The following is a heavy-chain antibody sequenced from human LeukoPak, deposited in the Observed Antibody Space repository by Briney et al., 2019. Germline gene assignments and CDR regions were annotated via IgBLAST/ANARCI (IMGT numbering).Heavy chain of an antibody. CDR1: GGSISSYY. CDR2: IYTSGST. CDR3: ARDASYYYDSSGYYLGY. D-gene: IGHD3-22*01. Sequence: PSETLSLTCTVSGGSISSYYWSWIRQPAGKGLEWIGRIYTSGSTNYNPSLKSRVTMSVDTSKNQLSLKLSSVTAADTAVYYCARDASYYYDSSGYYLGYWGQGTLVTVSS. J-gene: IGHJ4*02. V-gene: IGHV4-4*07.